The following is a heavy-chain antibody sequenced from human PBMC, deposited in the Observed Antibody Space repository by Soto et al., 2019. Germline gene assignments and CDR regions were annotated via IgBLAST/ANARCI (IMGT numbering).Heavy chain of an antibody. D-gene: IGHD2-15*01. CDR3: ARVYCTGGRCYSVDY. CDR1: GYTFTSYY. Sequence: ASVKVSCKASGYTFTSYYMHWVRQAPGQGLEWMGIIDPSTGTTSYAQRFQGRVTMTRDTSTSTVYMELSSLRSEDTAVYFCARVYCTGGRCYSVDYWGQGTLVTVSS. CDR2: IDPSTGTT. J-gene: IGHJ4*02. V-gene: IGHV1-46*01.